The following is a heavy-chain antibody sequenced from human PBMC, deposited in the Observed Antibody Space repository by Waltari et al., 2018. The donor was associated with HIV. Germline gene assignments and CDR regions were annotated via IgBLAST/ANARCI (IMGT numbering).Heavy chain of an antibody. D-gene: IGHD3-22*01. J-gene: IGHJ4*02. Sequence: SGGGSAQPGGYLRVSCGVAGFHSENYWISWVRQAPGKGLEWVANINQDGSDMFLADSVKGRFTIFRDNSKKSLSLQMNKLRVEDMGTYYCARSSSGLFDHWGQGSLVTVSS. CDR2: INQDGSDM. CDR3: ARSSSGLFDH. V-gene: IGHV3-7*03. CDR1: GFHSENYW.